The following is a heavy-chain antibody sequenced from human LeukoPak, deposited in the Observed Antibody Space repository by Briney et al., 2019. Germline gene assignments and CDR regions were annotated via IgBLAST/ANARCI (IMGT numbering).Heavy chain of an antibody. D-gene: IGHD2-15*01. Sequence: PSETLSLTCSVSGGSISSSSYYWGWIRRPPGKGLEWIGSIYYSGSTYYKPSLKSRVTISVDTSKNQFSLKLSSVTAADTAVYYCARLYCSGGSCYSGTGCFDYWGQGTLVTVSS. J-gene: IGHJ4*02. CDR2: IYYSGST. V-gene: IGHV4-39*01. CDR1: GGSISSSSYY. CDR3: ARLYCSGGSCYSGTGCFDY.